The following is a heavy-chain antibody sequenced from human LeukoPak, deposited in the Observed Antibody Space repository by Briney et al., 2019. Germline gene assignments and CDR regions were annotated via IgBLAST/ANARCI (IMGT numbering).Heavy chain of an antibody. J-gene: IGHJ6*03. CDR2: IYYSGST. Sequence: SQTLSLTCTVSGGSISSPDYYWSWIRQPPGKGLEWIGYIYYSGSTYYNPSLKSRVTISVDTSKNQFSLKLSSVTAADTAVYYCARNTFWSGYYDYYYYMDVWGKGTTVTVSS. D-gene: IGHD3-3*01. V-gene: IGHV4-30-4*01. CDR3: ARNTFWSGYYDYYYYMDV. CDR1: GGSISSPDYY.